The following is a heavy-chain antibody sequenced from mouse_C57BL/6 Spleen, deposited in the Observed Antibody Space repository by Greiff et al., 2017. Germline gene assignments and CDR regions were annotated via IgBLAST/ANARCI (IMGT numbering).Heavy chain of an antibody. CDR2: IDPETGGT. Sequence: VKLMESGAELVRPGASVTLSCKASGYTFTDYEMHWVKQTPVHGLEWIGAIDPETGGTAYNQKFKGKAILTADKSSSTAYMELRSLTSEDSAVYYCTRFTTVVDDAMDYWGQGTSVTVSS. J-gene: IGHJ4*01. D-gene: IGHD1-1*01. V-gene: IGHV1-15*01. CDR1: GYTFTDYE. CDR3: TRFTTVVDDAMDY.